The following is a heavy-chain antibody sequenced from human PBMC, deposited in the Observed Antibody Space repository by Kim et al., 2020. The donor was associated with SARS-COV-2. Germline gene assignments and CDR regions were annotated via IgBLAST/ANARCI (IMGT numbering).Heavy chain of an antibody. CDR1: GYTFTTYG. CDR2: INTNTGNP. J-gene: IGHJ4*02. CDR3: ARTFYDSSAYYYIDY. D-gene: IGHD3-22*01. V-gene: IGHV7-4-1*02. Sequence: ASVKVSCKSSGYTFTTYGMNWVRQAPGQGLEWMGWINTNTGNPTFAQGFTGRFVFSLDTSVSTAYLQISSLEAEDTAVYYCARTFYDSSAYYYIDYWVQG.